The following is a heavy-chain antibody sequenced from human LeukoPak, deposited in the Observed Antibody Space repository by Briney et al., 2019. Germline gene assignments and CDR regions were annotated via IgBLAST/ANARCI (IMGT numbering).Heavy chain of an antibody. CDR1: GYTFTSYD. Sequence: ASVKVSCKASGYTFTSYDINWVRQATGQGLEWMGWMNPNSGNTGYAQKFQGRVTMTRNTSISIAYMELSSPRSEDTAVYYCARAFYYDSSGYYYHFDYWGQGTLVTVSS. CDR3: ARAFYYDSSGYYYHFDY. D-gene: IGHD3-22*01. CDR2: MNPNSGNT. V-gene: IGHV1-8*01. J-gene: IGHJ4*02.